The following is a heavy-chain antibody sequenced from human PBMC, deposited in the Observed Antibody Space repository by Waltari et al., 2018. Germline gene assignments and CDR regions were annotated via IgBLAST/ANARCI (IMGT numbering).Heavy chain of an antibody. CDR3: ARRPCTNGVCHWFYLDY. Sequence: QVQLVQSGAEVKKPGSSVKVSCKASGGTFSSYAISWVRQARGQGLEWMGGIIPIFGTANYAQKFQGRVTITADKSTSTAYMELSSLRSEDTAVYYCARRPCTNGVCHWFYLDYWGQGTLVTVSS. CDR1: GGTFSSYA. CDR2: IIPIFGTA. D-gene: IGHD2-8*01. V-gene: IGHV1-69*14. J-gene: IGHJ4*02.